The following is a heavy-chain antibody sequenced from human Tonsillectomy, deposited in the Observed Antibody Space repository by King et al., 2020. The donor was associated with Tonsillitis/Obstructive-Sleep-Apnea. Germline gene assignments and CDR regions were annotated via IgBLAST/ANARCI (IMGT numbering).Heavy chain of an antibody. Sequence: LQLQESGPGLVKPSETLSLTCTVSGGSLSGSDFYWGWIRQPPGKGLEWIGSIYYSGTTFYNPSLKSRVTISVDTSKNQFSLKLSSVTAADTAVYYCARQIRYGSGNGLIDYWGQGTLVTVSS. V-gene: IGHV4-39*01. D-gene: IGHD3-10*01. CDR3: ARQIRYGSGNGLIDY. CDR2: IYYSGTT. J-gene: IGHJ4*02. CDR1: GGSLSGSDFY.